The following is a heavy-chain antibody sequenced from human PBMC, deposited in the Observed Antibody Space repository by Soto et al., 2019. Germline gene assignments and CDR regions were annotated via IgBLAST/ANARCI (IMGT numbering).Heavy chain of an antibody. J-gene: IGHJ3*02. Sequence: GGSLRLSCAASGFTFSSYAMSWVRQAPGKGLEWVSAISGSGGSTYHADSVKGRFTTSRDNSKNTLYLQMNSLRAEDTAVYYCAKGGWYYDYVWGSYRYFSDAFDIWGQGTMVTVSS. D-gene: IGHD3-16*02. V-gene: IGHV3-23*01. CDR3: AKGGWYYDYVWGSYRYFSDAFDI. CDR2: ISGSGGST. CDR1: GFTFSSYA.